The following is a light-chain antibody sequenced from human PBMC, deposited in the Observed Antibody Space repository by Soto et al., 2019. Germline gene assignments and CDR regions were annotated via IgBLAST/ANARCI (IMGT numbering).Light chain of an antibody. Sequence: QSALTQPASVSGSPGQSITIACTGTSSDVGGYNYVSWYQQHPGKAPKLMIYEVNHRPSGVSNRFSGSKSGNTASLPISGLQAEDEADYYCSSYTSSSTRVFGGGTKLTVL. CDR3: SSYTSSSTRV. CDR2: EVN. CDR1: SSDVGGYNY. V-gene: IGLV2-14*01. J-gene: IGLJ3*02.